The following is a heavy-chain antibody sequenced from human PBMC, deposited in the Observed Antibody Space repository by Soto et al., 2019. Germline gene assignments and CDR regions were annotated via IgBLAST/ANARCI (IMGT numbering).Heavy chain of an antibody. CDR1: GYTFTSYG. V-gene: IGHV1-18*01. CDR2: ISAYNCNT. Sequence: ASVKVSCKASGYTFTSYGISWVRQAPGQGLEWMGWISAYNCNTNYAQKLQGRVTMTTDTSTSTAYMELRSLRSDDTAVYYCARDWREEYYDILTGYHYFDYWGQGTLVTVSS. D-gene: IGHD3-9*01. J-gene: IGHJ4*02. CDR3: ARDWREEYYDILTGYHYFDY.